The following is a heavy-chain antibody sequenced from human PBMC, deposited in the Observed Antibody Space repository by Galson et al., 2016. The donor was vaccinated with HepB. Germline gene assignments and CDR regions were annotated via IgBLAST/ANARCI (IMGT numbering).Heavy chain of an antibody. V-gene: IGHV4-30-4*01. Sequence: TLSLTCTVSGGSINYDNYYWSWIRQPPGRGLEWIGYIYYTGSTYYNPSLESRVTLSVDTSENQVALDLNSVTAADTAVYHCARVRHDYGSFDLWGQGILVTVSP. CDR2: IYYTGST. CDR1: GGSINYDNYY. J-gene: IGHJ4*02. CDR3: ARVRHDYGSFDL. D-gene: IGHD4-17*01.